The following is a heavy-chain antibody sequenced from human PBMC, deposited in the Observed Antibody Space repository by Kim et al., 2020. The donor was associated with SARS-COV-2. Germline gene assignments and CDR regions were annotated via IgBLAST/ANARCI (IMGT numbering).Heavy chain of an antibody. CDR1: GFTFSSYG. CDR2: IGGSGVDT. Sequence: GGSLRLSCAASGFTFSSYGMSWVRQAPGKGLEWVSTIGGSGVDTYNADSVRGRFTISRDNSRNTLYLQMNSLRAEDSAVYYCARGPRVAVGLYGMDVWGQGTTVTVSS. CDR3: ARGPRVAVGLYGMDV. J-gene: IGHJ6*02. D-gene: IGHD6-19*01. V-gene: IGHV3-23*01.